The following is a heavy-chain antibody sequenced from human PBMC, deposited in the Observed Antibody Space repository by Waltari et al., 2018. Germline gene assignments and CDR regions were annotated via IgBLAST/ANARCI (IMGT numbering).Heavy chain of an antibody. V-gene: IGHV4-34*01. CDR2: INHSGST. J-gene: IGHJ1*01. CDR3: ARASRWLVMGYFQH. Sequence: QVQLQQWGAGLLKPSETLSLTCAVYGGSFSGYYWSWIRQPPGKGLEWIGEINHSGSTNYTPSLKSRVTISVDTSKNQFSLKLSSVTAADTAVYYCARASRWLVMGYFQHWGQGTLVTVSS. D-gene: IGHD6-19*01. CDR1: GGSFSGYY.